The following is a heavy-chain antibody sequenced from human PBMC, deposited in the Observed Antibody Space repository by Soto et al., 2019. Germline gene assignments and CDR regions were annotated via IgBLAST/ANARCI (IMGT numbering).Heavy chain of an antibody. CDR2: INHSGST. CDR3: AREKITALFDY. CDR1: GGSFSGYY. V-gene: IGHV4-34*01. J-gene: IGHJ4*02. Sequence: SETLSLTCAVYGGSFSGYYWTWIRQPPGTGLEWIGEINHSGSTNYNPSLKSRVTISVDTSKNQFSLKLTSVTAADTAVYYCAREKITALFDYWGQGTLVTV. D-gene: IGHD3-10*01.